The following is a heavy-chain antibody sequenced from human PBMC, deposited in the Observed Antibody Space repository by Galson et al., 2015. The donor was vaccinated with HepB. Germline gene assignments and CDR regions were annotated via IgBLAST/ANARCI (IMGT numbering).Heavy chain of an antibody. CDR2: IIPIFGTA. J-gene: IGHJ6*03. V-gene: IGHV1-69*13. D-gene: IGHD2-2*02. CDR1: GGTFSSYA. Sequence: SVKVSCKASGGTFSSYAISWVRQAPGQGLEWMGGIIPIFGTANYAQKFQGRVTITADESTSTAYMELSSLRSEDTAVYYCARKGGRCSSTSCYRDYYYYFMDVGAKGTTVTVS. CDR3: ARKGGRCSSTSCYRDYYYYFMDV.